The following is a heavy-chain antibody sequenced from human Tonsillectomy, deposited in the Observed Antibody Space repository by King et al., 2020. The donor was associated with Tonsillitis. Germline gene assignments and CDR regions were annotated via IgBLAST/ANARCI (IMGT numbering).Heavy chain of an antibody. Sequence: VQLVESGGGVVQPGRSLRLSCAASVFTFSSYGMHWVRQAPGKGLEWVAVISYDGSNKYYADSVKGRFTISRDNSKNTLYLRMNSLRAEDTSVYYCAKGGAYNGYGEAAMYVWGQGATVTVSS. J-gene: IGHJ6*02. CDR1: VFTFSSYG. CDR2: ISYDGSNK. CDR3: AKGGAYNGYGEAAMYV. D-gene: IGHD5-12*01. V-gene: IGHV3-30*18.